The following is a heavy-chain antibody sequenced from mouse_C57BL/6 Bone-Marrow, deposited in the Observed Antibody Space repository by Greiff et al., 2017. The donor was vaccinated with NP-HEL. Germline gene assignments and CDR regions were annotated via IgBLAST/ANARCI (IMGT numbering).Heavy chain of an antibody. V-gene: IGHV7-3*01. D-gene: IGHD1-1*01. CDR2: IRNKANGYPT. CDR3: ARFYGSSHWYFDV. Sequence: EVKLVESGGGLVQPGGSLSLSCAASGFTFTDYYMSWVRQPPGKALEWLGFIRNKANGYPTEYSASVKGRFTISRDNSQSILYLQMNALRAEDSATYYCARFYGSSHWYFDVWGTGTTVTVSS. CDR1: GFTFTDYY. J-gene: IGHJ1*03.